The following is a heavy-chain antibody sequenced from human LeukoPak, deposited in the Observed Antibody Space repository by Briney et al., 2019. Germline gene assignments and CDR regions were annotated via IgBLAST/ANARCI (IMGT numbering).Heavy chain of an antibody. V-gene: IGHV3-30*02. Sequence: AGGSLRLSCAASGFTFSSYGMHCVRQAPGKGLEWVAFIRYDGSNKYYADSVKGRFTISRDNSKNTLYLQMKSLRAEDTAVYYCAKDRYSSSWYGVGYFDYWGQETLVTVSS. CDR1: GFTFSSYG. CDR2: IRYDGSNK. CDR3: AKDRYSSSWYGVGYFDY. D-gene: IGHD6-13*01. J-gene: IGHJ4*02.